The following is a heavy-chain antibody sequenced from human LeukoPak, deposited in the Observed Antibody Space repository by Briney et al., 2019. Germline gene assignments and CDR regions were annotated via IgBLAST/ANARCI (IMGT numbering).Heavy chain of an antibody. CDR3: ARGLRSTYSCYFDY. V-gene: IGHV4-34*01. D-gene: IGHD6-13*01. Sequence: PSETLSLTSTVYGGSFSGFYWSWIRQPPGKGLEWIGEINPSGSTDYNPSLKSRVTISVDTSKNQFSLKLSSVTAADTAVYYCARGLRSTYSCYFDYWGQGTLVTVSS. J-gene: IGHJ4*02. CDR2: INPSGST. CDR1: GGSFSGFY.